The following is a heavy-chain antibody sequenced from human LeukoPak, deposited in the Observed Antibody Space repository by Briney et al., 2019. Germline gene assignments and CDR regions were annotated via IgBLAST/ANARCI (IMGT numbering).Heavy chain of an antibody. CDR3: ASGQITGRFDY. V-gene: IGHV5-51*01. CDR1: GYSVTSYW. CDR2: IYPGDSDT. J-gene: IGHJ4*02. Sequence: GESLKISCKGSGYSVTSYWIGWVRQMPGKGLERMGIIYPGDSDTRYSPSFQGQVTISADKSISTAYLHWSRLKASDTAMYYCASGQITGRFDYWGQGTLVTVSS. D-gene: IGHD1-14*01.